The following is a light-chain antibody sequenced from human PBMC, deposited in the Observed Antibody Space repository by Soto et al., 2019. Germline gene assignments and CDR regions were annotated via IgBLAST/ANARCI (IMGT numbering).Light chain of an antibody. CDR2: GNS. Sequence: QSALTQPPSVSGAPGQRVTISCTGSSSNIGAGYDVHWYQQLPGTAPKLLIYGNSNRPSGVPDRFSGSKSGTSASLAITGLQAEDEADYYCQAHDSSLSGWVFGGGPKLTVL. CDR1: SSNIGAGYD. V-gene: IGLV1-40*01. J-gene: IGLJ3*02. CDR3: QAHDSSLSGWV.